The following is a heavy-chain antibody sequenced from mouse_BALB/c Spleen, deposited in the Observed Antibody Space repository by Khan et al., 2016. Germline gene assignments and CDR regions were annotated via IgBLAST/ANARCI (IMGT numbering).Heavy chain of an antibody. J-gene: IGHJ4*01. CDR1: GITFSRYA. Sequence: EVELVESGGGLVKPGGSLKLSCAASGITFSRYAMSWVRQTPEKRLEWVATISRGGSYPYYPDNMKGRFTISRDNDKNSLYLEMSSLRSEDTAMYFCARHYDVYGFAMDYWGQGTSVIVSS. CDR2: ISRGGSYP. D-gene: IGHD1-1*01. V-gene: IGHV5-9-3*01. CDR3: ARHYDVYGFAMDY.